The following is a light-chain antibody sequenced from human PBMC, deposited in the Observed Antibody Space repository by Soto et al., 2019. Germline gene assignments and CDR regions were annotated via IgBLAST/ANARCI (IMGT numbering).Light chain of an antibody. CDR3: CSYAGSSTLV. V-gene: IGLV2-23*01. J-gene: IGLJ1*01. CDR2: DGS. Sequence: QSALTQPASVSGSPGQSITISCTGTSSDVGSYNLVSWYQQHPDKAPKLMLFDGSMRPSGVSNRFSGSKFGNTASLTISGLQPEDEADYYCCSYAGSSTLVFGTGTKVTVL. CDR1: SSDVGSYNL.